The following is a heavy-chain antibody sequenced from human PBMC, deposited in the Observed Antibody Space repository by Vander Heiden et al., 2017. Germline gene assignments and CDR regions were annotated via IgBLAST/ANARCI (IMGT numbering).Heavy chain of an antibody. CDR2: INWNSGNI. CDR1: GFNFADYA. V-gene: IGHV3-9*01. J-gene: IGHJ6*02. Sequence: EVQPVASGGGVGRPGRSLKPPLSALGFNFADYAMHWVRQAPGKGLEWVSGINWNSGNIDYAASVKGRFTISRDNAKNSLYLQMNSLRAEDTALYYCAKGFCGGDSPCGMDVWGQETTVTVSS. CDR3: AKGFCGGDSPCGMDV. D-gene: IGHD2-21*02.